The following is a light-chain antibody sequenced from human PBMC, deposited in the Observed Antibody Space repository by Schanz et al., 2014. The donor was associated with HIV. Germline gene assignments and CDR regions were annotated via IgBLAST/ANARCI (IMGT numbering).Light chain of an antibody. Sequence: QSVLTQPPSASGSPGQSVTISCTGTNSDVGGYNYVSWYRQHPGKAPKLMIYEVTKRPSGVPDRFSGSKSGKTASLTISGLQAEDEGDYYCCSYEGTYMSVVFGGGTKLTVL. V-gene: IGLV2-8*01. CDR1: NSDVGGYNY. J-gene: IGLJ2*01. CDR3: CSYEGTYMSVV. CDR2: EVT.